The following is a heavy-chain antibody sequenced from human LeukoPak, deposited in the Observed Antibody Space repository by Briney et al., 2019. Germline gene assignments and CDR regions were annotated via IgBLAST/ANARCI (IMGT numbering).Heavy chain of an antibody. Sequence: GRSLRLSCAASGFTFSSYAMHWVRQAPGKGLVWVSRINSDGSSTSYADSVKGRFTISRDNAKNTLYLQMNSLRAEDTAVYYCARVSRNYYYYYGMDVWGQGTTVTVSS. V-gene: IGHV3-74*01. CDR3: ARVSRNYYYYYGMDV. D-gene: IGHD2-2*01. J-gene: IGHJ6*02. CDR1: GFTFSSYA. CDR2: INSDGSST.